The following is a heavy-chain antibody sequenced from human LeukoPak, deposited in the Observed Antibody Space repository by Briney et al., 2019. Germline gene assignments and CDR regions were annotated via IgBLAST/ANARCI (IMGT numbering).Heavy chain of an antibody. D-gene: IGHD6-13*01. V-gene: IGHV6-1*01. Sequence: SQTLSLTCAISGDSVSSNSAAWNWIRQSPSRGLEWLGRTYYRSKWYNDYAVSVKSRITINPDTSKNQFSLQLNSVTPEDTAVYYCARDWRQDTGYSSSGPLDYWGQGTLVTVSS. CDR3: ARDWRQDTGYSSSGPLDY. J-gene: IGHJ4*02. CDR1: GDSVSSNSAA. CDR2: TYYRSKWYN.